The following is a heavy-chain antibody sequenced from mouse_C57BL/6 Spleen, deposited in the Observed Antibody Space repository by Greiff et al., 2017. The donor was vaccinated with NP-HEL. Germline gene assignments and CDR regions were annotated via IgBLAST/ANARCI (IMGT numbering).Heavy chain of an antibody. Sequence: DVHLVESGGGLVQPGGSMKLSCVASGFTFSNYWMNWVRQSPEKGLEWVAQIRLKSDNYATHYAESVKGRFTISRDDSKSSVYLQMNNLRAEDTGIYYCTDGYYFYAMDYWGQGTSVTVSS. CDR3: TDGYYFYAMDY. CDR2: IRLKSDNYAT. D-gene: IGHD2-3*01. J-gene: IGHJ4*01. CDR1: GFTFSNYW. V-gene: IGHV6-3*01.